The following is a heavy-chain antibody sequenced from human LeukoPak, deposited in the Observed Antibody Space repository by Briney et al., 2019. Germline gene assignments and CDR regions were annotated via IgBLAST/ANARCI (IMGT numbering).Heavy chain of an antibody. V-gene: IGHV1-69*05. CDR2: IIPIFGTA. J-gene: IGHJ4*02. Sequence: ASVKVSCKASGGTFSSYAISWVRQAPGQGLEWMGGIIPIFGTANYAQKFQGRVTMTRDTSTSTVYTELSSLRSEDTAVYYCARVPFSPRGYSYGYDYWGQGTLVTVSS. CDR3: ARVPFSPRGYSYGYDY. CDR1: GGTFSSYA. D-gene: IGHD5-18*01.